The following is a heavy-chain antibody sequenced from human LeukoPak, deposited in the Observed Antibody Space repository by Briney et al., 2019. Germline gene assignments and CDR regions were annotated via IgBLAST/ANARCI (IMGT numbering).Heavy chain of an antibody. CDR2: INSDGTST. J-gene: IGHJ4*02. CDR1: GFTFSSHW. CDR3: AREGTYSNGPDY. V-gene: IGHV3-74*01. Sequence: GGPLRLSCATSGFTFSSHWMHWVRQAPGKGLVWVSRINSDGTSTTYADSVKGRFTISRDNAKNTLYLQMNSLRVEDTAVFHCAREGTYSNGPDYWGQGTLVTVSS. D-gene: IGHD3-22*01.